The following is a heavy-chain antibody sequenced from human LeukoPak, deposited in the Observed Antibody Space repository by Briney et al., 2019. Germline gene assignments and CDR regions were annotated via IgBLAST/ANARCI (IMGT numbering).Heavy chain of an antibody. D-gene: IGHD1-1*01. Sequence: GGSLRLSCAGSGFTVGSNYMSWVRQAPGKGLEWVSVIYSGGSTYYADSVKDRFTISRDNSKNTLYLQMNSLRVEDTAMYYCAKTGNPATGDYWGQGTLVTVSS. CDR2: IYSGGST. J-gene: IGHJ4*02. V-gene: IGHV3-53*01. CDR1: GFTVGSNY. CDR3: AKTGNPATGDY.